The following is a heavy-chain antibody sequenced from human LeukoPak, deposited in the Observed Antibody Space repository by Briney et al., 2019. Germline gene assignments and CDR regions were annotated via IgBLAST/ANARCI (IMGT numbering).Heavy chain of an antibody. CDR3: ARYSSGWYANWFDP. CDR1: GFTFDDYA. J-gene: IGHJ5*02. V-gene: IGHV4-30-2*03. Sequence: LRLSCAASGFTFDDYAMHWVRQAPGKGLEWIGSIYYSGSTYYNPSLKSRVTISVDTSKNQFSLKLSSVTAADTAVYYCARYSSGWYANWFDPWGQGTLVTVSS. CDR2: IYYSGST. D-gene: IGHD6-19*01.